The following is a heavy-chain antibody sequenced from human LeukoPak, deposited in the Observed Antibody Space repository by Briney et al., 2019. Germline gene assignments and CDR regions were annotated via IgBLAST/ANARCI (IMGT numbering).Heavy chain of an antibody. CDR1: GFTFSSYG. CDR3: AKDGDGYSSSYAYYFDY. V-gene: IGHV3-30*02. J-gene: IGHJ4*02. D-gene: IGHD6-13*01. CDR2: IRYDGSNK. Sequence: GGSLRLSCAASGFTFSSYGMHWVRQAPGKGLEWVAFIRYDGSNKYYADSVKGRFTISRDNSKNTLYLQMNSLRAEDTAVYYCAKDGDGYSSSYAYYFDYWGQGTLVTVSS.